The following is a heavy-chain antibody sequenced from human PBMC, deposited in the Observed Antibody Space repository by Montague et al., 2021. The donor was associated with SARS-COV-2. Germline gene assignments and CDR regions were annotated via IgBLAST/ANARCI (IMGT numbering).Heavy chain of an antibody. D-gene: IGHD3-3*01. CDR1: GGSFSGYY. CDR3: ARGTGPRYITLFGGINSGHGFDL. V-gene: IGHV4-34*01. J-gene: IGHJ3*01. Sequence: SETLSLTCTVYGGSFSGYYWSWIRQPPGKGLEWIGEINHRGSTNYNPSLKSRVIISVDTSKNQFSLKLSSVTAADTAVYYCARGTGPRYITLFGGINSGHGFDLWGQGTMVTVSS. CDR2: INHRGST.